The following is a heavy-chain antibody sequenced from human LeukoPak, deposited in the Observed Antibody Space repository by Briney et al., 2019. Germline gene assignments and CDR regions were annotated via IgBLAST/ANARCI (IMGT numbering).Heavy chain of an antibody. CDR1: GGSFSDYY. V-gene: IGHV4-34*01. CDR3: ARMKGYCSGGSCLRPLDY. Sequence: PSETLSLTCAVYGGSFSDYYWSWIRQPPGKGLEWIGEINHSGSTNYNTSLKSRVTISLDTSKNQFSLKLSSVTAADTAVYYCARMKGYCSGGSCLRPLDYWGQGTLVTVSS. D-gene: IGHD2-15*01. CDR2: INHSGST. J-gene: IGHJ4*02.